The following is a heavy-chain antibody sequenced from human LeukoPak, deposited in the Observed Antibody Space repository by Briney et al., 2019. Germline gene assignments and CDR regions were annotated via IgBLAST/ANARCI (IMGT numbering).Heavy chain of an antibody. V-gene: IGHV1-8*01. J-gene: IGHJ4*02. CDR1: GYTFTSYD. CDR2: MNPDSGNT. CDR3: ARDRSAVAGTAAY. Sequence: GASVKVSCKASGYTFTSYDMNWVRQATGQGLEWMGWMNPDSGNTDYAQKFQGRVTMTRNTSISTAYMELSSLKSDDTAVYYCARDRSAVAGTAAYWGQGTLVTVSS. D-gene: IGHD6-19*01.